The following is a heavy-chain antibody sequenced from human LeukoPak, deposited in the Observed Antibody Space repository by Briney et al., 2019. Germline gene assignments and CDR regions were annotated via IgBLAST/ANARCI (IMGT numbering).Heavy chain of an antibody. CDR3: ARDLTPLGATGYFDY. J-gene: IGHJ4*02. Sequence: GRSLRLSCAASGFTFSSYGMHWVRQAPGKGLEWVAVISYDGSNKYYADSVKGRFTISRDNSKNTLYLQMNSLRAEDTAVYYCARDLTPLGATGYFDYWGQGTLVTVSS. CDR1: GFTFSSYG. D-gene: IGHD1-26*01. CDR2: ISYDGSNK. V-gene: IGHV3-30*03.